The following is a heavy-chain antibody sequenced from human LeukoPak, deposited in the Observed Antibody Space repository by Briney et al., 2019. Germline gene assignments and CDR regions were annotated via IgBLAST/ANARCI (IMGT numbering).Heavy chain of an antibody. J-gene: IGHJ5*02. CDR2: INEDASKK. V-gene: IGHV3-7*01. CDR3: ATSTSSSSPS. Sequence: GGSLRLSCAASGFTFSNYWMVWFRQAPGKGLEWVANINEDASKKYYVDSVEGRFTISRDDAKNSLYLQMNSLRAEDTAMYYCATSTSSSSPSWGQGTLFTVSS. CDR1: GFTFSNYW. D-gene: IGHD6-6*01.